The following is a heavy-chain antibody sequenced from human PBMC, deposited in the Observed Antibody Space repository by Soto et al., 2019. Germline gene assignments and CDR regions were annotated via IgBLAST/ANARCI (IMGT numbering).Heavy chain of an antibody. CDR1: GYTFTSYG. Sequence: GASVKVSCMASGYTFTSYGISWVRQAPGQGLEWMGWISAYNGNTNYAQKLQGRVTMTTDTSTSTAYMELRSLRSDDTAVYYCARDGLRITIFGVVSYGMDVWGQGTTVTVSS. V-gene: IGHV1-18*04. CDR3: ARDGLRITIFGVVSYGMDV. J-gene: IGHJ6*02. D-gene: IGHD3-3*01. CDR2: ISAYNGNT.